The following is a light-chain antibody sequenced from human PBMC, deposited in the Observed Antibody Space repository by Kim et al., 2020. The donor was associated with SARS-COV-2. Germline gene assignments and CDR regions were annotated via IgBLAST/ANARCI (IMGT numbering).Light chain of an antibody. J-gene: IGKJ3*01. CDR1: EDISNY. Sequence: DIQMTQSPSSLSASVGDRVTITCQASEDISNYLNWYQQKPGKAPKLLIYDASNLETGVPSRFSGIGSGTDFTFTISSLQPEDFATYYGKQYDTLHEFGPGTKVGIK. CDR3: KQYDTLHE. CDR2: DAS. V-gene: IGKV1-33*01.